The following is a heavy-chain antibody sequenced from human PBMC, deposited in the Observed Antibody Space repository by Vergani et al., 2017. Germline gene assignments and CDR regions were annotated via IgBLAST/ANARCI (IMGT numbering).Heavy chain of an antibody. CDR3: ARSGGSGYYYDWFDP. CDR2: INWNGGRT. CDR1: GFTFDDYG. D-gene: IGHD3-22*01. Sequence: EVQLVESGGGVVRPGGSLRLSCAASGFTFDDYGMSWVRQAPGKGLEWVFGINWNGGRTGYADSVKGRFTISRDNAKNSLYLQMNSLRAEDTALYYCARSGGSGYYYDWFDPWGQGTLVTVSS. J-gene: IGHJ5*02. V-gene: IGHV3-20*04.